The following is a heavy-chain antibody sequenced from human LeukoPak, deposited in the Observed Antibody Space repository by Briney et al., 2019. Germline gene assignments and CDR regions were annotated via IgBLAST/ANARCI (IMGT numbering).Heavy chain of an antibody. CDR1: GYTFTSYD. CDR2: MNPNSGNT. CDR3: AREEVGQWLVLVGYYGMDV. Sequence: GASVKVSCKASGYTFTSYDINWVRQATGQGLEWMGWMNPNSGNTGYAQKFQGRVTMTRNTSISTAYMELSSLRSEDTAVYYCAREEVGQWLVLVGYYGMDVWGQGTTVTVSS. J-gene: IGHJ6*02. V-gene: IGHV1-8*01. D-gene: IGHD6-19*01.